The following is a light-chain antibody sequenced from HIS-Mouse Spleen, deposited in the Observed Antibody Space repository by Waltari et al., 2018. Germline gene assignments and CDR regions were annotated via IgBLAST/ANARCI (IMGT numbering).Light chain of an antibody. Sequence: QSVLTQPPSASGTPGQRVTISCSGSSSNIGSNYVYWYQQLPGTAPKLPIYRNNQRPSGGPDRFSGSKSGTSASLAISGLRSEDEADYYCAAWDDSLSGPVFGGGTKLTVL. J-gene: IGLJ3*02. CDR3: AAWDDSLSGPV. CDR2: RNN. CDR1: SSNIGSNY. V-gene: IGLV1-47*01.